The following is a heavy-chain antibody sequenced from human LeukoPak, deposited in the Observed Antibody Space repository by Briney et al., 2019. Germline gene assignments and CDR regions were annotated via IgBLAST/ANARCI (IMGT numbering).Heavy chain of an antibody. CDR1: GFTFSSYW. J-gene: IGHJ4*02. D-gene: IGHD5-18*01. V-gene: IGHV3-7*01. CDR2: IKQEGSEK. CDR3: AGERRGHSYGSY. Sequence: PGGSLRLSCAAPGFTFSSYWMSWVRQAPGKGLEWVANIKQEGSEKQSVDSVKGRFTISRDNATNPLYLQMHSLRAEDTAVYYCAGERRGHSYGSYWGQGTLVTVSS.